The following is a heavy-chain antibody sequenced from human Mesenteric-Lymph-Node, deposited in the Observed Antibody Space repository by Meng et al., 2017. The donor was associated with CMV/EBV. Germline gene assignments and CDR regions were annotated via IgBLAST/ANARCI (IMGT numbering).Heavy chain of an antibody. V-gene: IGHV3-13*01. CDR2: IGTAGDT. Sequence: GESLKISCAASGFTFSSYDMHWVRQTSGKGLEWVSGIGTAGDTYYPGSVKGRFTISRDNAKNSVYLQMNSLRAEDTAVYYCARDSPSTSCYDYWGQGTLVTVSS. CDR1: GFTFSSYD. D-gene: IGHD2-2*01. J-gene: IGHJ4*02. CDR3: ARDSPSTSCYDY.